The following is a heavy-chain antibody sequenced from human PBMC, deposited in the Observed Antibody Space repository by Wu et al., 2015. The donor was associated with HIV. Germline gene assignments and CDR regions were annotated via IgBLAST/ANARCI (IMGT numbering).Heavy chain of an antibody. CDR1: GGTFSSYA. V-gene: IGHV1-69*13. CDR3: VFFLYYYDSSSGYFDL. Sequence: QVQLVQSGAEVKKPGSSVKVSCKASGGTFSSYAISWVRQAPGQGLEWMGRIIPIFGTANYAQKFQGRITITADESTSTAYMELSSLRSEDTAVYYCVFFLYYYDSSSGYFDLWGRGTWSLSPQ. D-gene: IGHD3-22*01. CDR2: IIPIFGTA. J-gene: IGHJ2*01.